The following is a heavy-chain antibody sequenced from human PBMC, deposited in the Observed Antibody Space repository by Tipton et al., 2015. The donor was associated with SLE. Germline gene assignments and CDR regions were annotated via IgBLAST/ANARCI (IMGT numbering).Heavy chain of an antibody. CDR1: GGSFSDYS. J-gene: IGHJ4*02. D-gene: IGHD3-3*01. CDR3: ARLSAYYRVFDL. V-gene: IGHV4-34*01. Sequence: TLSLTCAVYGGSFSDYSWSWIRQPPGKGLEWIGEVNHGGSSNYNPSLQSRVTMSVDTSKNQFSLNLTSVTAADTAVYYCARLSAYYRVFDLWGQGTLVTVSS. CDR2: VNHGGSS.